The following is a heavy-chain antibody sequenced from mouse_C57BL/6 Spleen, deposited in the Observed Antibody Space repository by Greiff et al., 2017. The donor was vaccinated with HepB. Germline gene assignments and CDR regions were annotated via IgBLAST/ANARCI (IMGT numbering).Heavy chain of an antibody. Sequence: QVQLQQPGAELAKPGASVKLSCKASGYTFTSYWMHWVKQRPGRGLEWIGRIDPNSGGTKYNEKFKSKATLTVDKPSSTAYMQLSSLTSEDSAVYYCASGDYDGVWYAMDYWGQGTSVTVSS. CDR3: ASGDYDGVWYAMDY. J-gene: IGHJ4*01. D-gene: IGHD2-4*01. CDR1: GYTFTSYW. V-gene: IGHV1-72*01. CDR2: IDPNSGGT.